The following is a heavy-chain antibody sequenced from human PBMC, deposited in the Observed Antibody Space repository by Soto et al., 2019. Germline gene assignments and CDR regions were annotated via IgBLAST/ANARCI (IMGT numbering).Heavy chain of an antibody. Sequence: PGESLKISCKGSWFTFTSYWIAWVRQMPGKGLEWMGIIYPGDSDTSYSPSFQGQVTISADKSINTAYLHWSSLKASDTAIYYCAKHEGYCSTTTCSNFDYWGQGTLVTVSS. J-gene: IGHJ4*02. CDR2: IYPGDSDT. CDR3: AKHEGYCSTTTCSNFDY. V-gene: IGHV5-51*01. CDR1: WFTFTSYW. D-gene: IGHD2-2*01.